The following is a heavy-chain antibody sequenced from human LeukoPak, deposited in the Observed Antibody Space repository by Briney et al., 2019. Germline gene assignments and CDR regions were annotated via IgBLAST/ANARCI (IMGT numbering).Heavy chain of an antibody. CDR2: IHSDRTAT. D-gene: IGHD5/OR15-5a*01. V-gene: IGHV3-74*01. J-gene: IGHJ4*02. Sequence: QPGGSLRLSCAASGFTFSTYWMPWVRHVPGKGLVWVSRIHSDRTATNYADSVKGRFTISRDNAKNTLYLQMNSLRADDTAVYYCARGGSTWLGYWGQGTLVTVSS. CDR1: GFTFSTYW. CDR3: ARGGSTWLGY.